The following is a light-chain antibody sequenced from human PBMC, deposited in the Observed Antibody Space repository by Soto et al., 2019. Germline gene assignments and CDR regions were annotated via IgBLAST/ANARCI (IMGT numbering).Light chain of an antibody. Sequence: ETVMTQSPATLSVSPGERPILSCRASQSVGTNLAWDRQKPGQAPRLLIDDISTRATGIPARFSGSGSVTDFTLTISRLQPEDFAVYYCQQYHTWPLTFGGGTKVEI. V-gene: IGKV3-15*01. CDR1: QSVGTN. J-gene: IGKJ4*01. CDR2: DIS. CDR3: QQYHTWPLT.